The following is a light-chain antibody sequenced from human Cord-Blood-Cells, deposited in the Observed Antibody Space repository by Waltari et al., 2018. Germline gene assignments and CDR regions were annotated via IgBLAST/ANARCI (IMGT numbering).Light chain of an antibody. V-gene: IGLV3-21*03. CDR3: QVWDSSSDHWV. CDR2: DDS. J-gene: IGLJ3*02. CDR1: QIGRQI. Sequence: SCLLTPPPPRSAASGTTATDTCAGKQIGRQIAHRYQQKPGQAPVLVVYDDSDRPSGIPERFSGSNSGNTATLTISRVEAGDEADYYCQVWDSSSDHWVFGGGTKLTVL.